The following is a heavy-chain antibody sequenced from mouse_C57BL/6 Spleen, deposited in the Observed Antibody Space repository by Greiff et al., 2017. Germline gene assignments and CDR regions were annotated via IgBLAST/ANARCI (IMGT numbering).Heavy chain of an antibody. V-gene: IGHV1-66*01. CDR3: ARLDYGGTWFAY. D-gene: IGHD2-4*01. Sequence: QVQLQQSGPELVKPGASVKISCKASGYSFTSYYIHWVKQRPGQGLEWIGWIYPGSGNTKYNEKFKGKATLTADTSSSTAYMQLSSLTSEDSAVYYCARLDYGGTWFAYWGQGTLVTVSA. J-gene: IGHJ3*01. CDR2: IYPGSGNT. CDR1: GYSFTSYY.